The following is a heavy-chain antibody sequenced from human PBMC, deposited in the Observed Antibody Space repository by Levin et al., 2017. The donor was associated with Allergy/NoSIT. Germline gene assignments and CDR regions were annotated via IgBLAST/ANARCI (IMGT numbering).Heavy chain of an antibody. Sequence: GESLKISCKASGYTFSSHGISWVRQAPEQGLEWMGWISTFNGNTKYAQKWQGRVTMTTDTSTNTAYMELRSLRADDTAVYYCARDLVTDYYFYYGMDVWGQGTTVTVSS. CDR2: ISTFNGNT. J-gene: IGHJ6*02. V-gene: IGHV1-18*01. CDR1: GYTFSSHG. D-gene: IGHD2/OR15-2a*01. CDR3: ARDLVTDYYFYYGMDV.